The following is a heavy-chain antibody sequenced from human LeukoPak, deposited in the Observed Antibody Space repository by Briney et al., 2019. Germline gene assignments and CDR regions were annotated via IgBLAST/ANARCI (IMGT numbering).Heavy chain of an antibody. CDR3: ARGRNSGYDLGLYYFDY. J-gene: IGHJ4*02. CDR2: INPSGGST. V-gene: IGHV1-46*02. Sequence: ASVKVSCKASGYTFNNHYMYWVRQAPGQGLEWMGVINPSGGSTSYAQKFQGRVTMTRDTSTGTVYMELSSLRSEDTAVYYCARGRNSGYDLGLYYFDYWGQGTLVTVSS. CDR1: GYTFNNHY. D-gene: IGHD5-12*01.